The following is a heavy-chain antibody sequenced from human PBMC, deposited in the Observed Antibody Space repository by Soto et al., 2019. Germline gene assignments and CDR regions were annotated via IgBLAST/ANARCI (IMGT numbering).Heavy chain of an antibody. Sequence: EVQLLEPGGGLVQPGGSLRLSCAASGFTFSSFFMSWVRQAPGKGLDWVSGIGANGGGTYYADSVKGRFIISRDNSKNXXXXXXXXXXAEDTAVXXCXRDPNGDYLGAFDFWGQKTMVTVSS. CDR2: IGANGGGT. J-gene: IGHJ3*01. CDR3: XRDPNGDYLGAFDF. V-gene: IGHV3-23*01. D-gene: IGHD4-17*01. CDR1: GFTFSSFF.